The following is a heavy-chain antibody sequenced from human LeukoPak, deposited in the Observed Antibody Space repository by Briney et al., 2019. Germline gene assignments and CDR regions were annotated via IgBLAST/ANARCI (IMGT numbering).Heavy chain of an antibody. J-gene: IGHJ5*02. Sequence: GSLRLSCAASGFTFSSYAMSWIRQPPGKGLEWIGYIYYSGSTNYNPSLKSRVTISVDTSKNQFALKLSSVTAADTAVYYCARALGIAAALFDPWGQGTLVTVSS. V-gene: IGHV4-59*01. CDR1: GFTFSSYA. D-gene: IGHD6-13*01. CDR2: IYYSGST. CDR3: ARALGIAAALFDP.